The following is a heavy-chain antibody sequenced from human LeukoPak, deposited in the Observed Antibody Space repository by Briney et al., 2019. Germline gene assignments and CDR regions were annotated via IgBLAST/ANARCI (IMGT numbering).Heavy chain of an antibody. D-gene: IGHD3-16*02. CDR1: GYTLTGYY. V-gene: IGHV1-2*02. CDR3: ARSATFGGVIVVFYVDY. Sequence: ASVKVSCKASGYTLTGYYMHWVRQAPGQGLEWMGWINPNSGGTNYAQKFQGRVTMTRDTSISTAYMELSRLRSDDTAVYYCARSATFGGVIVVFYVDYWGQGTLVTVSS. J-gene: IGHJ4*02. CDR2: INPNSGGT.